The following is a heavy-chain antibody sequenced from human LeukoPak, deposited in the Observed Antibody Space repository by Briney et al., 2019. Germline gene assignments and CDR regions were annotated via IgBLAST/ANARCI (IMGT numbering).Heavy chain of an antibody. CDR2: INPNSGGT. Sequence: GASVKVSCKASGYTFTGYYMHWVRQAPGQGLEWMGWINPNSGGTNYAQKFQGRVTMTRDTSISTAYMELSRLRSDDTAVYYCARDDILTGSNDAFDIWGQGTMVTVSS. V-gene: IGHV1-2*02. CDR3: ARDDILTGSNDAFDI. CDR1: GYTFTGYY. D-gene: IGHD3-9*01. J-gene: IGHJ3*02.